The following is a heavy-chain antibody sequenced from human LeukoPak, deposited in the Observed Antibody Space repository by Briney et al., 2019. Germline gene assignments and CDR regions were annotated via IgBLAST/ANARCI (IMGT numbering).Heavy chain of an antibody. V-gene: IGHV1-2*02. D-gene: IGHD7-27*01. Sequence: ASVKVSCKASVYSFICYYIRWVRQAPGQGLEWMGWINPNSGGANYAQKFQGRVTMTRDTSISTVYMELTRLRSDDTAMYYCAKSTNWGSISDGFDIWGQGTMVTVAS. J-gene: IGHJ3*02. CDR2: INPNSGGA. CDR3: AKSTNWGSISDGFDI. CDR1: VYSFICYY.